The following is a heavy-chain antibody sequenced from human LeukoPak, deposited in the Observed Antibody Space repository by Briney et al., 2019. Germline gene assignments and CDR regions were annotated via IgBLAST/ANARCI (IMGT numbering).Heavy chain of an antibody. CDR1: GFTFSSYA. Sequence: QPGGSLRLSCAASGFTFSSYAMSWVRQAPGKGLEWVAVISYDGSNKYYADSVKGRFTISRDNSKNTLYLQMNSLRAEDTAVYYCAKGVSHWGQGTLVTVSS. CDR2: ISYDGSNK. D-gene: IGHD6-13*01. CDR3: AKGVSH. V-gene: IGHV3-30*18. J-gene: IGHJ4*02.